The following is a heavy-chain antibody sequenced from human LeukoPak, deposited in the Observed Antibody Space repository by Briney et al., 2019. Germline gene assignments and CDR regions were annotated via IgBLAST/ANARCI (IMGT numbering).Heavy chain of an antibody. CDR1: GYTFTSNY. Sequence: ASVKVSCKASGYTFTSNYIHWVRQAPGQGLEWMGMIYPSGGSTSYAQKFQGRVTMTRDTSTSTVYMELSSLRSEDTAVYYCAREGNYYDSSGYYRPWFDPWGQGTLVTVSS. CDR2: IYPSGGST. D-gene: IGHD3-22*01. V-gene: IGHV1-46*01. CDR3: AREGNYYDSSGYYRPWFDP. J-gene: IGHJ5*02.